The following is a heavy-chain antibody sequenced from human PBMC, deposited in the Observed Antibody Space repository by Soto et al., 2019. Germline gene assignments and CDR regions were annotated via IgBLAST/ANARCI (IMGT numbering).Heavy chain of an antibody. D-gene: IGHD2-2*01. J-gene: IGHJ6*02. CDR1: GFTFSGSA. CDR2: IRSKANSYAT. V-gene: IGHV3-73*01. Sequence: GGSLRLSCAASGFTFSGSAMHWVRQASGKGLEWVGRIRSKANSYATAYAASVKGRFTIPRDDSKNTAYLQMNSLKTEDTAVYYCTRMTADLYCISTSCYDRTYYYYGMDVWGQGTTVTVSS. CDR3: TRMTADLYCISTSCYDRTYYYYGMDV.